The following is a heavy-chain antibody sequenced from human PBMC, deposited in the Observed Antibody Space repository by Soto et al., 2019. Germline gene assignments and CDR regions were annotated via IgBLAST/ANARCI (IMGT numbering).Heavy chain of an antibody. V-gene: IGHV6-1*01. CDR1: GDTVSSNSAA. J-gene: IGHJ5*02. CDR3: ARDIATTGTPDWFDP. CDR2: TYYRSKWYK. Sequence: SQTLSLTCAISGDTVSSNSAAWNWIRQSPSRGLEWLGRTYYRSKWYKDYAVSVKSRITINPDTSKNQFSLQLNSVTPDDTAIYYCARDIATTGTPDWFDPWGQGTLVTVSS. D-gene: IGHD6-13*01.